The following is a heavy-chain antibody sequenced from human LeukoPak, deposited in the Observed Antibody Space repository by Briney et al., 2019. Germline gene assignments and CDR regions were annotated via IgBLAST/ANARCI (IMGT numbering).Heavy chain of an antibody. D-gene: IGHD4-17*01. V-gene: IGHV4-31*03. CDR3: ARAVTTTTHPKFDY. Sequence: SETLSLTCTVSGGSISSGGYSWSWIRQHPGKGLEWIGYIYYSGSTYYNPSLKSRVTISVDTSKNQFSLKLSSVTAADTAVYYCARAVTTTTHPKFDYWGQGTLVTVSS. CDR1: GGSISSGGYS. J-gene: IGHJ4*02. CDR2: IYYSGST.